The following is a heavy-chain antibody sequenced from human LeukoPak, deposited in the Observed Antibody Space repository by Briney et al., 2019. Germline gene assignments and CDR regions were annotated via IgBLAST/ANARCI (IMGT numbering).Heavy chain of an antibody. J-gene: IGHJ4*02. D-gene: IGHD2-15*01. CDR2: ISGSGGST. Sequence: PGGSLRLSCAASGFTFSSYAVSWVRQAPGKGLEWVSAISGSGGSTYYADSVKGRFTISRDNSKNTLYLQMNSLRAEDTAVYYCAKGGYCSGGSCYFLYWGQGTLVTVSS. CDR1: GFTFSSYA. V-gene: IGHV3-23*01. CDR3: AKGGYCSGGSCYFLY.